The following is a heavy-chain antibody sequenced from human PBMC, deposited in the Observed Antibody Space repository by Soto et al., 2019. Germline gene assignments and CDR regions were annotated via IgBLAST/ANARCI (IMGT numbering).Heavy chain of an antibody. CDR2: IYYSGST. V-gene: IGHV4-59*01. J-gene: IGHJ4*02. Sequence: TSETLSLTCTVSGGSISSYYWNWIRQTPGKGLEWIGYIYYSGSTNYNPSLKSRVTISVDTSKNQFSLKLSSVTAADTAVYYCARAAMGGSSWPFDYWGQGTLVTVSS. D-gene: IGHD6-13*01. CDR3: ARAAMGGSSWPFDY. CDR1: GGSISSYY.